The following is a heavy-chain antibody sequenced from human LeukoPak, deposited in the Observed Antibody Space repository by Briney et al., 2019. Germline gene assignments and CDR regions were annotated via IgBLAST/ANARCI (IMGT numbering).Heavy chain of an antibody. D-gene: IGHD3-10*01. Sequence: GGSLRLSCAASGFTFSTYWMHWVRQAPGKGLVWVSRINNDASSTSYADSVKGRFTISRDSAKNTLYLQMNSLRAEDTAVYYCARYYGSGTYSLDYWGQGTLDTVSS. CDR2: INNDASST. V-gene: IGHV3-74*01. CDR1: GFTFSTYW. CDR3: ARYYGSGTYSLDY. J-gene: IGHJ4*02.